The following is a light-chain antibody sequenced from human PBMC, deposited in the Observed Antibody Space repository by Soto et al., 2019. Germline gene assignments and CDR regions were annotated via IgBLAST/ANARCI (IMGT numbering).Light chain of an antibody. CDR2: EVT. J-gene: IGLJ2*01. V-gene: IGLV2-14*01. CDR1: RDDIGAYDY. Sequence: QSVLTQRASVSGSPGQSITISCAGTRDDIGAYDYVSWYQQHPGNAPKLLVYEVTNRPSGVSDRFSASKSGNTASLTISGLQAEDEADYYCNSYTNSSAVVFGGGTKVTVL. CDR3: NSYTNSSAVV.